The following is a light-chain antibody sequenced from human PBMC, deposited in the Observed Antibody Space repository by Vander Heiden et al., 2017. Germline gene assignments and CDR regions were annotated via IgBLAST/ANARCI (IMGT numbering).Light chain of an antibody. Sequence: DIQMTQSPSSLSESVGDRVTMTFLASQGISNYLAWYPQKPGKVPNLLIYAASILQSGVPSRFSGSGSESDFTLTISSLQPEDVATYYCQTYNSAPLTFGGGTKVEIK. V-gene: IGKV1-27*01. CDR1: QGISNY. J-gene: IGKJ4*01. CDR2: AAS. CDR3: QTYNSAPLT.